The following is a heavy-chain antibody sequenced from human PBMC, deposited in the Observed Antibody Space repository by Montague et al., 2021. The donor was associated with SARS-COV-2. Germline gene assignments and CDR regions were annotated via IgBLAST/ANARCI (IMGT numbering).Heavy chain of an antibody. CDR3: ARSVVGGTYRHTRWFDP. Sequence: SETLSLTCTVSGDSMRSSYWNWIRQPPGKGLEYIGYTYYSGLANYNPSLRSRVTISLDTSKNQFSLNLRSVTAADTAVYYCARSVVGGTYRHTRWFDPWGQGTLVTVFS. V-gene: IGHV4-59*13. J-gene: IGHJ5*02. CDR1: GDSMRSSY. CDR2: TYYSGLA. D-gene: IGHD3-16*02.